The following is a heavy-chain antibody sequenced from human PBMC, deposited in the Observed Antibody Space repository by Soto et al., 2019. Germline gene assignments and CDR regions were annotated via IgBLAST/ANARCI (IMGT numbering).Heavy chain of an antibody. J-gene: IGHJ6*04. Sequence: SETLSLTCTVSGGSISSSSYYWGWIRQPPGKGLEWIGSIYYSGSTYYNPSLKSRVTISVDTSKNQFSLKLSSVTAADTAVYYCARRLCYDSSGFEGGGMDVWGRGTTVTASS. CDR2: IYYSGST. D-gene: IGHD3-22*01. CDR3: ARRLCYDSSGFEGGGMDV. CDR1: GGSISSSSYY. V-gene: IGHV4-39*01.